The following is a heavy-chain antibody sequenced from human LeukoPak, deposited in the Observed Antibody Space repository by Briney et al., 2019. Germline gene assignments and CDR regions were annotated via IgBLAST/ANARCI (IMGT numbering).Heavy chain of an antibody. CDR2: INHSGST. D-gene: IGHD1-14*01. CDR1: GGSFSGYY. Sequence: SETLSLTCAVYGGSFSGYYWSWIRQPPGKGLEWIGEINHSGSTNYNPSLKSRVTISVDTSKNQFSLKLSSVTAADTVVYYCAIRKPPNDYWGQGTLVTVSS. V-gene: IGHV4-34*01. J-gene: IGHJ4*02. CDR3: AIRKPPNDY.